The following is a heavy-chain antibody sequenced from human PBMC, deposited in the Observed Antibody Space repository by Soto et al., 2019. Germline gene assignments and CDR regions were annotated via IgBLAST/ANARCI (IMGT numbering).Heavy chain of an antibody. CDR1: GGTFSSYA. Sequence: ASVKVSCKASGGTFSSYAISWVRQAPGQGLEWMGGIIPIFGTANYAQKFQGRVTITADESTSTAYMELSSLRSEDTAVYYCARPESIAVAGTDYYFDYWGQGTLVTVSS. J-gene: IGHJ4*02. CDR2: IIPIFGTA. V-gene: IGHV1-69*13. CDR3: ARPESIAVAGTDYYFDY. D-gene: IGHD6-19*01.